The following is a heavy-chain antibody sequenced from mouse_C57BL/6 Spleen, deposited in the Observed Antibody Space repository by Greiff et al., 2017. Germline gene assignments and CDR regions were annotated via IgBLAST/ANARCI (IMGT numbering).Heavy chain of an antibody. V-gene: IGHV10-1*01. CDR3: VREDGNSYYYAMDY. CDR1: GFSFNTYA. Sequence: EVMLVESGGGLVQPKGSLKLSCAASGFSFNTYAMNWVRQAPGKGLEWVARIRSKSNNYANYYADSVKDSFTISSDDSESMIYLQMNNMKTEDTAMYCCVREDGNSYYYAMDYWGQGTSVTVSS. D-gene: IGHD2-1*01. J-gene: IGHJ4*01. CDR2: IRSKSNNYAN.